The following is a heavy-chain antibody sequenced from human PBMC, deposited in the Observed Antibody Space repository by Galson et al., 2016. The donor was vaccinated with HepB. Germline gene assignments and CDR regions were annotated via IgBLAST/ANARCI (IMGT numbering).Heavy chain of an antibody. D-gene: IGHD1-26*01. J-gene: IGHJ4*02. V-gene: IGHV3-48*01. CDR3: VRDRRQWVSMGATTRFRERGIDY. CDR1: GFTFSTYS. Sequence: SLRLSCAVSGFTFSTYSTNWVRQAPGKGLEWVSYISGSSSTIYYADSVKGRFTISRDNAKNSLFLRMHSLRVEDTAVYYCVRDRRQWVSMGATTRFRERGIDYWGQGTLVTVSS. CDR2: ISGSSSTI.